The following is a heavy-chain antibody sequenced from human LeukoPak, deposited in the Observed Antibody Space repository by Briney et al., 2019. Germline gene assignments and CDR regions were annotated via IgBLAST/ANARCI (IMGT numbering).Heavy chain of an antibody. V-gene: IGHV4-30-2*01. J-gene: IGHJ5*02. CDR2: ISQSGNI. CDR3: ARSPLAFYDSSGYPRVWFDP. D-gene: IGHD3-22*01. CDR1: GDSISSGGYS. Sequence: SQTLSLTCTVSGDSISSGGYSWSWIRQPPGKGLEWIGYIYHIGYISQSGNIYQNPSLKSRVTISLDTSRNQFSLKLSSVTAADTAVYYCARSPLAFYDSSGYPRVWFDPWGQGTLVTVSS.